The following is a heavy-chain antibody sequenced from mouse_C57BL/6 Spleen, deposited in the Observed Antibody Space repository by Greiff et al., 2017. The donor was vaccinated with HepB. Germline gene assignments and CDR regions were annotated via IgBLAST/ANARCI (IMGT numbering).Heavy chain of an antibody. V-gene: IGHV14-3*01. CDR2: IDPANGNT. CDR3: ARCPITTVVAYYFDY. J-gene: IGHJ2*01. CDR1: GFNIKNTY. Sequence: EVKLVESVAELVRPGASVKLSCTASGFNIKNTYMHWVKQRPEQGLEWIGRIDPANGNTKYAPKFQGKATITADTSSNTAYLQLSSLTSEDTAIYYCARCPITTVVAYYFDYWGQGTTLTVSS. D-gene: IGHD1-1*01.